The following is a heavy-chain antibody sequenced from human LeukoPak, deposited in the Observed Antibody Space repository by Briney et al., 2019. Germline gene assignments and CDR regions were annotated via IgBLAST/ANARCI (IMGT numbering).Heavy chain of an antibody. CDR2: ISSSGSTI. J-gene: IGHJ4*02. V-gene: IGHV3-48*03. D-gene: IGHD2-2*01. CDR1: GFTFSSYE. Sequence: GGSLRLSCAASGFTFSSYEMNWVRQAPGKGLEWVSYISSSGSTIYYADSVKGRFTISRDNAKNSLYLQMNSLRAEDTAVYYCARAYRYCSSTSCYFFDYWGQGTLVTVSS. CDR3: ARAYRYCSSTSCYFFDY.